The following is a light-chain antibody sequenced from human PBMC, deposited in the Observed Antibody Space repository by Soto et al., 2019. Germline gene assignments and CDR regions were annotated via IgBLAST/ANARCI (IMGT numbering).Light chain of an antibody. V-gene: IGLV2-11*01. J-gene: IGLJ1*01. CDR1: NSDVGRYNY. CDR2: DVS. CDR3: SSYVGYYIYV. Sequence: QSALTQPRSVSGSPGQSVTISCTGTNSDVGRYNYVSWYQQHPGKAPKLTIYDVSKRPSGVPDRFSGSKSGNTASLTISGLRAEDEADYYCSSYVGYYIYVFGTGTKLTVL.